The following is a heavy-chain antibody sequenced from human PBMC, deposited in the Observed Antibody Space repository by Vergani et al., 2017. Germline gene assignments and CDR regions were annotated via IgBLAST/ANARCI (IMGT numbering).Heavy chain of an antibody. J-gene: IGHJ6*02. Sequence: EVQLLQSGGGVIQPGGSVRLSCAASGFTFSACPMTWVRQAPGKGLELVSGISGSGVSAYYTDSVKGRFTISRDNAKSSLYLQMNSLRAEDTGVYYCARDRYYLGSGSYPYFYYYGLDVWGQGTAVTVSS. CDR2: ISGSGVSA. CDR3: ARDRYYLGSGSYPYFYYYGLDV. CDR1: GFTFSACP. D-gene: IGHD3-10*01. V-gene: IGHV3-23*01.